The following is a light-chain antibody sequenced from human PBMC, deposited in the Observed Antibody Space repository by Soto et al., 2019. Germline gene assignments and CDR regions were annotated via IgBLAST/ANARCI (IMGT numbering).Light chain of an antibody. V-gene: IGLV2-8*01. CDR3: TSYVGGNNHYV. CDR1: RSDVGGYNY. J-gene: IGLJ1*01. Sequence: QSALTQPPSAPGSPGQSVTISCTGTRSDVGGYNYVSWYQQHPGKAPKVVISEVSKRPSGVPDRFSGSKSGNTASLTVSGLQAEDEADYYCTSYVGGNNHYVFGTGTKVTVL. CDR2: EVS.